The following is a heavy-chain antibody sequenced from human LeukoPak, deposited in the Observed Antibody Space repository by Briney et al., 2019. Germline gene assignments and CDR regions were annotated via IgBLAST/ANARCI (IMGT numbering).Heavy chain of an antibody. CDR1: GGSISSYY. Sequence: SETLSLTCTVSGGSISSYYWSWLRQPPGKGLEWIGYIHYSGSTHYNPSLKSRVTISVDTSKNQVSLKLSSVTAADTAVYYCARHRAVMVRGVTNYYYYMDVWGKGTTVTISS. CDR3: ARHRAVMVRGVTNYYYYMDV. J-gene: IGHJ6*03. V-gene: IGHV4-59*08. CDR2: IHYSGST. D-gene: IGHD3-10*01.